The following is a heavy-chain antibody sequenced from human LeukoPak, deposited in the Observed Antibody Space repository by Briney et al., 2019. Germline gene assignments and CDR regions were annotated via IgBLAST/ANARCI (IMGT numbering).Heavy chain of an antibody. D-gene: IGHD6-13*01. Sequence: PSETLSLTCTVSGYSISSGYYWAWLRQTPGKGLEWIGNIYHTGSTYYNPSLKSRVTISVDTSRNQFSLKLNSVTAADTAVYYCARGYSSSWYLNWFDPWGQGTLVTVSS. J-gene: IGHJ5*02. CDR3: ARGYSSSWYLNWFDP. CDR1: GYSISSGYY. V-gene: IGHV4-38-2*02. CDR2: IYHTGST.